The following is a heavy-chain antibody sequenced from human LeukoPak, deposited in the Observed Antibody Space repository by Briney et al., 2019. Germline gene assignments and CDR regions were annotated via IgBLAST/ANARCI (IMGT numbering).Heavy chain of an antibody. D-gene: IGHD3-22*01. V-gene: IGHV3-9*01. CDR3: AKEFYDTLDI. Sequence: GGSLRLSCAASGLTFDDHAMHWVRQVPGKGLEWVSGISWNSGSIGYADSVKGRFTISRDNAKNSLYLQMNSLRAEDTALYYCAKEFYDTLDIWGQGTMVTVSS. CDR1: GLTFDDHA. CDR2: ISWNSGSI. J-gene: IGHJ3*02.